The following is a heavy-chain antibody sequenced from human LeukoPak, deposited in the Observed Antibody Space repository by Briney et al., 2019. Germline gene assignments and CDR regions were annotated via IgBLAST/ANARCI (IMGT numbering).Heavy chain of an antibody. V-gene: IGHV4-4*07. CDR3: ARDSGYGDYGGS. Sequence: SETLSLTCTVSGYSISSGYYWSWIRQPAGKGLEWIGRIYTSGSTNYNPSLKSRVTMSVDTSKNQFSLKLSSVTAADTAVYYCARDSGYGDYGGSWGQGTLVTVSS. D-gene: IGHD4-17*01. J-gene: IGHJ4*02. CDR1: GYSISSGYY. CDR2: IYTSGST.